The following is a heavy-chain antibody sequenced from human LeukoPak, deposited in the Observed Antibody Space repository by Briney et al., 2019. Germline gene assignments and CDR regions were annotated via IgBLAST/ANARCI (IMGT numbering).Heavy chain of an antibody. Sequence: GGSLRLSCVASGFTSSNFRMHWVRQGPGKGLVWVSRISGDGSTTDHADSVKGRFTISRDNAKNTLYLQMDSLRAEDTAVYYCVRSNWHFDLWGQGTPVTVSS. D-gene: IGHD7-27*01. CDR3: VRSNWHFDL. CDR2: ISGDGSTT. J-gene: IGHJ4*02. V-gene: IGHV3-74*01. CDR1: GFTSSNFR.